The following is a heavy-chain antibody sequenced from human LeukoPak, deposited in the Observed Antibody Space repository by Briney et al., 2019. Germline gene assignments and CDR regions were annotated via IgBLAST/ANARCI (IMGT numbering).Heavy chain of an antibody. V-gene: IGHV3-48*01. D-gene: IGHD3-22*01. CDR2: INADSNTI. J-gene: IGHJ4*02. Sequence: AGGSLRLSRAASGFTFSTYSMNWVRQAPGKGLEWISYINADSNTIQYADSVRGRFTTSRDNGKNSLYLQMNSLRAEDTAMYYCVRDNSRGQSLGVIYWGQGSLVTVSS. CDR3: VRDNSRGQSLGVIY. CDR1: GFTFSTYS.